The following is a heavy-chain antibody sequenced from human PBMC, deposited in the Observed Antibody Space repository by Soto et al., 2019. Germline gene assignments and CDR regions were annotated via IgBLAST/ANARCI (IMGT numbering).Heavy chain of an antibody. CDR3: ARRGSTSYYDILTGYYNGDSTLFDY. V-gene: IGHV3-66*04. CDR1: GLTVSSNY. D-gene: IGHD3-9*01. Sequence: GGSLRLSCVASGLTVSSNYMGWVRQAPGKGLEKVSIIYSGINTKYADSVKGRFTISRDSAKNSLYLQMNSLRAEDTAVYYCARRGSTSYYDILTGYYNGDSTLFDYWGQGTLVTVSS. J-gene: IGHJ4*02. CDR2: IYSGINT.